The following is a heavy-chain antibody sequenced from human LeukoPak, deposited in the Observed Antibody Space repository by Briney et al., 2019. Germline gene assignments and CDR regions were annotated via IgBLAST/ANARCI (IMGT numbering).Heavy chain of an antibody. CDR2: INLNSGGT. D-gene: IGHD1-26*01. CDR1: GYTFTGYY. Sequence: ASVKVSCKASGYTFTGYYMHWVRQAPGQGLEWMGWINLNSGGTNYAQKFQGRVTMTRDTSISTAYMELSRLRSDDTAVYYCARGGRGSYPPYMDVWGKGTTVTVSS. V-gene: IGHV1-2*02. CDR3: ARGGRGSYPPYMDV. J-gene: IGHJ6*03.